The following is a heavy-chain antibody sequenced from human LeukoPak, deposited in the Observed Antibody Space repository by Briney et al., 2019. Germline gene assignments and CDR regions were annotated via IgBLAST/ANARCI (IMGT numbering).Heavy chain of an antibody. J-gene: IGHJ4*02. V-gene: IGHV3-53*01. CDR3: ARVAGVIGSFRIEY. CDR2: LYSDGNT. Sequence: GGSLRLSCAASGFTVITNDMTWVRQAPGKGLEWVSVLYSDGNTKYADSVQGRFTISRDNAKKSLYLQMNSLRAEDTAVYYCARVAGVIGSFRIEYWGQGTLVTVSS. D-gene: IGHD2-21*01. CDR1: GFTVITND.